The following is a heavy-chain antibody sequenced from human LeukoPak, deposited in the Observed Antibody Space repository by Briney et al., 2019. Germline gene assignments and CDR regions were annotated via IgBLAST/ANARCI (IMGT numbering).Heavy chain of an antibody. CDR2: ISYDGSNK. CDR3: AKRDF. V-gene: IGHV3-30*04. CDR1: GFTFSSYA. J-gene: IGHJ4*02. Sequence: GGSLRLSCAASGFTFSSYAMHWVRQAPGKGLEWVAVISYDGSNKYYADSVKGRFTISRDNSKNTLFLQMNSLRADDTAIYYCAKRDFWGQGTLVTVSS.